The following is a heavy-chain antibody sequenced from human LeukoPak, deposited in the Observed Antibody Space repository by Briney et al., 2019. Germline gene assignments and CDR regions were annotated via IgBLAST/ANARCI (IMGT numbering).Heavy chain of an antibody. V-gene: IGHV4-34*01. J-gene: IGHJ4*02. CDR2: INHSGST. CDR3: ARAIGGLSDY. CDR1: GGSFSGYY. Sequence: PSETLSLTCAVYGGSFSGYYWSWIGQPPGKGLEWIGEINHSGSTNYNPSLKSRVTISVDTSKNQFSLKLSSVTAADTVVYYCARAIGGLSDYWGQGTLVTVSS.